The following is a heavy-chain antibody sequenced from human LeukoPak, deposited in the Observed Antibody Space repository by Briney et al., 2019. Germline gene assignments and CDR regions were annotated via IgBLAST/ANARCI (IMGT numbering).Heavy chain of an antibody. V-gene: IGHV2-70*11. CDR2: IDWDDDK. CDR1: GFSLSTRGMC. CDR3: ARKRTTVTSHFDY. D-gene: IGHD4-17*01. Sequence: SGPALVKPTQTLTLTLTFSGFSLSTRGMCVSWIRQPPGKALEWLARIDWDDDKYYSTPLKPRLTISQDTSKNQVVLTMTNMDPVDTATYYCARKRTTVTSHFDYWGQGTLVTVSS. J-gene: IGHJ4*02.